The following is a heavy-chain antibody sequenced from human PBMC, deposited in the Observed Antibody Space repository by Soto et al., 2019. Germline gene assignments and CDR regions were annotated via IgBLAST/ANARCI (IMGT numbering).Heavy chain of an antibody. CDR3: AREFSNSPEAFDS. Sequence: SETLALTCTVSGGSISSYYWSWIRQPPGRGLEWSGHIYTTGSTNYNPSLKSRVTISIDTSRNQFSLKLSSVTAADTAVYYCAREFSNSPEAFDSWGQGSLVTVSS. CDR2: IYTTGST. J-gene: IGHJ4*02. V-gene: IGHV4-4*07. D-gene: IGHD6-6*01. CDR1: GGSISSYY.